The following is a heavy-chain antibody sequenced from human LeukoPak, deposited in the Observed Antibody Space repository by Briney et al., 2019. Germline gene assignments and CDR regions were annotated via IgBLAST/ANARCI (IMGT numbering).Heavy chain of an antibody. J-gene: IGHJ5*02. CDR2: IYYSGST. V-gene: IGHV4-59*01. CDR3: ARDLRTYCSGGSCYSEDWFDP. Sequence: SVTLSLTCTVSGGSISSYYWSWIRQPPGKGLEWIGYIYYSGSTNYNPSLKSRVTISVDTSKNQFSLKLSSVTAADTAVYYCARDLRTYCSGGSCYSEDWFDPWGQGTLVTVSS. D-gene: IGHD2-15*01. CDR1: GGSISSYY.